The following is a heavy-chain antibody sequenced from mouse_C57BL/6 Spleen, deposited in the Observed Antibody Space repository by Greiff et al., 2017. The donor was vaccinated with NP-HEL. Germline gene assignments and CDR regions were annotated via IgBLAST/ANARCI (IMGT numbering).Heavy chain of an antibody. D-gene: IGHD1-1*01. V-gene: IGHV2-9*01. CDR3: AKHKGYDYGSSPAWFAY. Sequence: VQLQQSGPGLVAPSPSLSITCTVSGFSLTSYGVDWVRQPPGKGLEWLGVIWGGGSTNYNSALMSSLSISKDNSNTQVSLIMIRLQTDDTAMYYCAKHKGYDYGSSPAWFAYWGKGTLVTVSA. CDR2: IWGGGST. CDR1: GFSLTSYG. J-gene: IGHJ3*01.